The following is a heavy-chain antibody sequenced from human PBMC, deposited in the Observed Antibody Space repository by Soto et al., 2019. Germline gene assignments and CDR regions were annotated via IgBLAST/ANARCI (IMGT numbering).Heavy chain of an antibody. CDR1: GGSISSSSYY. CDR3: AAGRGDY. D-gene: IGHD6-13*01. Sequence: PSETLSLTCTVSGGSISSSSYYWGWIRQPPGKGLEWIGSIYYSGSTYYNPSLKSRVTISVDTSKNQFSLKLSSVTAADTAVYYCAAGRGDYWGQGTLVTVSS. J-gene: IGHJ4*02. CDR2: IYYSGST. V-gene: IGHV4-39*01.